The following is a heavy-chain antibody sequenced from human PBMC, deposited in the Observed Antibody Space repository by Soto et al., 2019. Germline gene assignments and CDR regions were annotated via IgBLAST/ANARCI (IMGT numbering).Heavy chain of an antibody. CDR2: MNPNSGNT. J-gene: IGHJ4*02. Sequence: ASVKVSCKASGYTFNNYDIHWVRQAPGHGLEWMGWMNPNSGNTGYAQNFQGRVTMTTDTSTSTAYMELRSLRSDDTAVYYCARGPGIAAAFDYWGQGTLVTVSS. D-gene: IGHD6-13*01. V-gene: IGHV1-8*02. CDR1: GYTFNNYD. CDR3: ARGPGIAAAFDY.